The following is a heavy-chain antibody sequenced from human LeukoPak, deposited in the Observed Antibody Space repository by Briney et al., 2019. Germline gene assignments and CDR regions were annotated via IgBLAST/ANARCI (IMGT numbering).Heavy chain of an antibody. CDR2: ISSSSSNI. CDR1: GFTFSSYS. J-gene: IGHJ5*02. V-gene: IGHV3-48*01. Sequence: PGGSLRLSCAASGFTFSSYSMNWVRQAPGKGLEWVSYISSSSSNIYYADSVKGRFTISRDNAKNSLYLQMNSLRAEDTAVYYCARDLMETSPWTTEGFDPWGQGTLVTVSS. D-gene: IGHD3/OR15-3a*01. CDR3: ARDLMETSPWTTEGFDP.